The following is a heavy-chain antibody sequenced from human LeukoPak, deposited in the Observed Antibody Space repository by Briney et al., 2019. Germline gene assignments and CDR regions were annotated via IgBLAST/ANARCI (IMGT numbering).Heavy chain of an antibody. V-gene: IGHV1-46*01. CDR1: GYTFISYH. CDR3: ARGKDSSGYNRGIAFDI. CDR2: INPSAGNT. D-gene: IGHD3-22*01. J-gene: IGHJ3*02. Sequence: ASVKVSCKTSGYTFISYHMHWVRQAPGQGLEWMGTINPSAGNTNYALRFQGRVTMTRDTSTSTVYMELSRLRSDDTAVYYCARGKDSSGYNRGIAFDIWGQGTMVTVSS.